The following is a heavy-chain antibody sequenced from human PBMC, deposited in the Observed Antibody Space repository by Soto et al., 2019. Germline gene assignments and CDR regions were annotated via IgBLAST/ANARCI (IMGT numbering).Heavy chain of an antibody. J-gene: IGHJ4*02. V-gene: IGHV4-34*01. CDR2: INHSGST. CDR3: ASQLSGWLRDY. CDR1: GGSFSGYY. D-gene: IGHD5-12*01. Sequence: QVQLQQWGAGLLKPSETLSLTCAVYGGSFSGYYWSWIRQPPGKGLEWIGEINHSGSTNYNPSLKSRVTISVDTAKNQFSLKLSSVTAADTAVYYRASQLSGWLRDYWGQGTLVTVSS.